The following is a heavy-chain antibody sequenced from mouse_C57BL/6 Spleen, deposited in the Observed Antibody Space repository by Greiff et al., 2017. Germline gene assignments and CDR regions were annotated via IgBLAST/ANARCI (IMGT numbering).Heavy chain of an antibody. CDR2: IYPGDGDT. Sequence: VQLQQSGPELVKPGASVKISCKASGYAFSSSWMNWVKQRPGKGLEWIGRIYPGDGDTNYNGKFKGKATLTADKSSSTAYMQLSSLTSEDSAVYFCARQITTVVDAMDYWGQGTSVTVSS. CDR1: GYAFSSSW. CDR3: ARQITTVVDAMDY. V-gene: IGHV1-82*01. J-gene: IGHJ4*01. D-gene: IGHD1-1*01.